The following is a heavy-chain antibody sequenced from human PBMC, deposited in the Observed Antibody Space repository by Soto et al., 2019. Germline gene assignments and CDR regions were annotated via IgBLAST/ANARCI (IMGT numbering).Heavy chain of an antibody. CDR1: GFTFSSYS. Sequence: GGSLRLSCAASGFTFSSYSMNWVRQAPGKGLEWVSSISSSSSYIYYADSVKGRFTISRDNAKNSLYLQMNSLRAEDTAVYYCARDLWEQGSDYYMDVWGKGTTVTVSS. D-gene: IGHD1-26*01. CDR2: ISSSSSYI. CDR3: ARDLWEQGSDYYMDV. J-gene: IGHJ6*03. V-gene: IGHV3-21*01.